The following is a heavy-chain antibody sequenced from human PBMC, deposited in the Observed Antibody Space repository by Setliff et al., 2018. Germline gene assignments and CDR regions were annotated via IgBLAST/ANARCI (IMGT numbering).Heavy chain of an antibody. CDR1: GYTFSHSG. V-gene: IGHV1-18*01. D-gene: IGHD2-15*01. Sequence: GASVKVSCKASGYTFSHSGITWVRQAPGQGLEWMGWISAYTGNTNYAPKLQGRVTMTTDASTSTAYMELRGLTTDDTAVYYCAISTLSICSGGTCPNVFDVWGQGTMVTVSS. CDR3: AISTLSICSGGTCPNVFDV. CDR2: ISAYTGNT. J-gene: IGHJ3*01.